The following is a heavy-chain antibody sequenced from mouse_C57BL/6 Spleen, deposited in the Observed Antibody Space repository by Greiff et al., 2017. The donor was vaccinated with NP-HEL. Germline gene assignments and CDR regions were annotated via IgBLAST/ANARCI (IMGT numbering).Heavy chain of an antibody. CDR2: ISGGGDYI. V-gene: IGHV5-9-1*02. J-gene: IGHJ1*03. Sequence: EVQRVESGEGLVKPGGSLKLSCAASGFTFSSYAMSWVRQTPEKRLEWVAYISGGGDYIYYADTVKGRFTISRDNARNTLYLQMSSLKSEDTAMYYCTTIYYDYEEYFDVWGTGTTVTVSS. D-gene: IGHD2-4*01. CDR1: GFTFSSYA. CDR3: TTIYYDYEEYFDV.